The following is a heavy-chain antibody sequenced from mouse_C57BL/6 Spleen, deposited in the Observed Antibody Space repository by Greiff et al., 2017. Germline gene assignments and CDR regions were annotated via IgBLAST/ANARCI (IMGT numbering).Heavy chain of an antibody. CDR1: GYSFTGYY. D-gene: IGHD2-4*01. Sequence: VQLQQSGPELVKPGASVKISCKASGYSFTGYYMNWVKQSPETSLEWIGEINPSTGGTTYNQKFKAKATLTVDKSSRTAYMQRKSLTSEDSAVYYCARSYDSAWFAYWGQGTLVTVSA. V-gene: IGHV1-42*01. J-gene: IGHJ3*01. CDR3: ARSYDSAWFAY. CDR2: INPSTGGT.